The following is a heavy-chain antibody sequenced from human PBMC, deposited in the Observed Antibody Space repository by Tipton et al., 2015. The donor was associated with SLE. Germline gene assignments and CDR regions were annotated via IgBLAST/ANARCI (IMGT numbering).Heavy chain of an antibody. D-gene: IGHD5-12*01. CDR3: ARRTSGYAPDY. CDR1: GGSITSSGFY. V-gene: IGHV4-39*07. Sequence: LRLSCTVSGGSITSSGFYWGWFRQPPGKGLEWIGSIDYSGRTYYTPPLKSQLTISVDTSENQFSLKLNSVTAADTAFYYCARRTSGYAPDYWGQGTLVTVSS. CDR2: IDYSGRT. J-gene: IGHJ4*02.